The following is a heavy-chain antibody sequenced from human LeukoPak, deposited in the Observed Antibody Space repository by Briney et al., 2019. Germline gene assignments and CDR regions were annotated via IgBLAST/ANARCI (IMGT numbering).Heavy chain of an antibody. CDR1: GGSFSGYY. V-gene: IGHV4-34*01. CDR2: INHSGST. J-gene: IGHJ6*02. Sequence: SETLSLTCAVYGGSFSGYYWSWIRQPPGKGLEWIGEINHSGSTNYNPSLKSRVTISVDTSKNQFSLKLSSVTAADTAVYYCARHNDPAPSYYYYYGMDVWGQGTTVTVSS. CDR3: ARHNDPAPSYYYYYGMDV. D-gene: IGHD1-1*01.